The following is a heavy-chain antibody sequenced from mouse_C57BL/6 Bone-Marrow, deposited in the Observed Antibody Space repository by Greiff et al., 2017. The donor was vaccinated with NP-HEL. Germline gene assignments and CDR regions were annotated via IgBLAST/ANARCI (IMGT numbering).Heavy chain of an antibody. V-gene: IGHV5-9*01. CDR2: ISGGGGNT. J-gene: IGHJ2*01. CDR3: ARRGENPFDY. Sequence: EVQGVESGGGLVKPGGSLKLSCAASGFTFSSYTMSWVRQTPEKRLEWVATISGGGGNTYYPDSVKGRFTISRDKAKNTLYLQMSSLRSEDTALYYCARRGENPFDYWGQGTTLTVSS. CDR1: GFTFSSYT.